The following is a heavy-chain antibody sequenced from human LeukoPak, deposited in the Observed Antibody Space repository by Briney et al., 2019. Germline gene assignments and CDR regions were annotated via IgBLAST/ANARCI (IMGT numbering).Heavy chain of an antibody. J-gene: IGHJ3*02. CDR3: ARVYGRGSRWGWLQPSGEIDAFDI. CDR2: IYYSGST. CDR1: GGSISSSSYY. Sequence: SETLSLTCTVSGGSISSSSYYWSWIRQPPGKGLEWIGYIYYSGSTNYNPSLKSRVTISVDTSKNQFSLKLSSVTAADTAVYYCARVYGRGSRWGWLQPSGEIDAFDIWGQGTMVTVSS. D-gene: IGHD5-24*01. V-gene: IGHV4-61*01.